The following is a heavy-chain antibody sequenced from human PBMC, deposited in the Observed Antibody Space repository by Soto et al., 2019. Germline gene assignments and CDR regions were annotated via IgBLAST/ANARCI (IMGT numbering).Heavy chain of an antibody. V-gene: IGHV1-24*01. CDR2: FDPEDGET. J-gene: IGHJ6*02. CDR1: GYTLTELS. CDR3: ATDQQLVQEVYYYGMDV. D-gene: IGHD6-6*01. Sequence: ASVKVSCKVSGYTLTELSMHWVRQAPGKGLEWMGGFDPEDGETIYAQKFQGRVTMTEDTSTDTAYMELSSLRSEDTAVYYCATDQQLVQEVYYYGMDVWGQGTTVTVYS.